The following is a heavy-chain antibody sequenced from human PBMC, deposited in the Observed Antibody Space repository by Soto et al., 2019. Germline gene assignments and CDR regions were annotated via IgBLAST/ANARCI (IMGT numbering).Heavy chain of an antibody. D-gene: IGHD3-10*01. CDR3: ARDYYGSASYDNYYYYGMDV. CDR2: VYASGST. Sequence: SETLSLTFTVSGGSLSSYYWGWVRPPAGKGLELIGRVYASGSTNYNPSLKSRVTMSVDTSKNQFSLKLSSVTAADTALYYCARDYYGSASYDNYYYYGMDVWGQGTTVTVS. V-gene: IGHV4-4*07. J-gene: IGHJ6*02. CDR1: GGSLSSYY.